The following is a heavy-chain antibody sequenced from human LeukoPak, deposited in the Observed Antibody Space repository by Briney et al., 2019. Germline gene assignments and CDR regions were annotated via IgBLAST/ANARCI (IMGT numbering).Heavy chain of an antibody. CDR3: ATDPYSSSNY. Sequence: ASVKVSCKVSGYTLTELSMHWVRQAPGKGLEWMGGFDPEDGETIYAQKFQGSVTMTEDTSTDTAYMEPSSLRSEDTAVYSCATDPYSSSNYWDQGTLVTVSS. D-gene: IGHD6-6*01. CDR1: GYTLTELS. J-gene: IGHJ4*02. CDR2: FDPEDGET. V-gene: IGHV1-24*01.